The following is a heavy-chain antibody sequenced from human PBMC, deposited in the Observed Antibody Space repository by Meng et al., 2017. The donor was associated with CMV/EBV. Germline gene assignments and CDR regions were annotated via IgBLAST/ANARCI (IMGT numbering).Heavy chain of an antibody. D-gene: IGHD3-10*01. CDR2: ISSSSSYI. CDR3: ARTMVRGVILYYGMDV. J-gene: IGHJ6*02. Sequence: GESLKISCAASGFTFSSYAMHWVRQAPGKGLEWVSSISSSSSYIYYADSVKGRFTISRDNAKNSLYLQMSSLRAEDTAVYYCARTMVRGVILYYGMDVWGQGTTVTVSS. V-gene: IGHV3-21*01. CDR1: GFTFSSYA.